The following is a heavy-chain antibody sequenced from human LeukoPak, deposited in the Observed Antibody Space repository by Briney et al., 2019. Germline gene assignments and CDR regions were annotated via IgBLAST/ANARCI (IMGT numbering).Heavy chain of an antibody. CDR3: AKGAMVRGVITLWSY. D-gene: IGHD3-10*01. CDR1: GFTFSSFW. CDR2: ISGSGGST. Sequence: GGSLRLSCAAAGFTFSSFWMSWVRQAPGKGLEWVSAISGSGGSTYYADSVKGRFTISRDNSKNTLYLQMNSLRAEDTAVYYCAKGAMVRGVITLWSYWGQGTLVTVSS. V-gene: IGHV3-23*01. J-gene: IGHJ4*02.